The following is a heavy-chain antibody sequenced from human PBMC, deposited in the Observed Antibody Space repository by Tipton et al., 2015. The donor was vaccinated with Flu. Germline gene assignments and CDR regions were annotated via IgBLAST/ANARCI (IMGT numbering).Heavy chain of an antibody. CDR2: IYYIGST. V-gene: IGHV4-31*03. D-gene: IGHD4-17*01. Sequence: GLVKPSQTLSLTCTVSGGPISSGGDHWSWIRQHPGKGLEWIGHIYYIGSTYYNPSLKSRVTISVDTSKNQFSLKLSSVTAADTAVYYCARMEWTVTTPRYFDLWGRGTLATVSS. J-gene: IGHJ2*01. CDR1: GGPISSGGDH. CDR3: ARMEWTVTTPRYFDL.